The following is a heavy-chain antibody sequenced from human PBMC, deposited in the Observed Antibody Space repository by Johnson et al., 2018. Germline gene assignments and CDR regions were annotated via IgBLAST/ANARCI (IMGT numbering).Heavy chain of an antibody. CDR3: ARGPQVLPTTFDI. Sequence: VQLVESGGGVVQPGRSLRLSCAASGFTFSSFGMHWVRQAPGQGLEWVAIIWYDGRNQYYTDSVKGRFPISRDNSKNTLYLQMNSLRAEDTAMYYCARGPQVLPTTFDIWGQGTMVTVSS. J-gene: IGHJ3*02. D-gene: IGHD1-26*01. CDR1: GFTFSSFG. CDR2: IWYDGRNQ. V-gene: IGHV3-33*01.